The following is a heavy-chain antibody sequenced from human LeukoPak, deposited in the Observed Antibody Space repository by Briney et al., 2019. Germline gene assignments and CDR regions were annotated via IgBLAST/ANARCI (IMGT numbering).Heavy chain of an antibody. V-gene: IGHV3-30*02. J-gene: IGHJ6*03. D-gene: IGHD2-15*01. Sequence: PGGSLRLSCAASGFNFNNYDMHWVRQAPGKGLEWVAFIRYDGSNKYYADSVKGRFTISRDNSKNTLYLQMNSLRAEDTAVYYCARVLRYCSGGNCYSGGLGYMDVWGKGTTVTISS. CDR2: IRYDGSNK. CDR1: GFNFNNYD. CDR3: ARVLRYCSGGNCYSGGLGYMDV.